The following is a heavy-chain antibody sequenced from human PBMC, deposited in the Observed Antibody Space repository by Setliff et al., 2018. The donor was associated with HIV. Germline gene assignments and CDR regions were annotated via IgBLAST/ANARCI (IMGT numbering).Heavy chain of an antibody. CDR3: VRGKRYASTSGGLDV. CDR2: ITVRSSEP. J-gene: IGHJ6*02. V-gene: IGHV3-11*06. Sequence: NPGGSLRLSCAASGFTFSNSCITWVRQAPGKGMEWVSYITVRSSEPNYEASVKGRITNSGHNPGNSLYLQMNSLGVEDTARYFCVRGKRYASTSGGLDVWGQGNTGTVSS. CDR1: GFTFSNSC. D-gene: IGHD3-16*01.